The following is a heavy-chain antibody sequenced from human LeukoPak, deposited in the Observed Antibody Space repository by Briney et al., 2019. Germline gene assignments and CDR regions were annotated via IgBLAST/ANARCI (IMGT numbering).Heavy chain of an antibody. CDR2: ISGGGGST. CDR3: AKELRFLEWLLSNAFDI. J-gene: IGHJ3*02. V-gene: IGHV3-23*01. Sequence: GGSLRLSCAASGFTFSSYTMSWVRQAPGKGLEWVSPISGGGGSTYYADSVKGRFTVSRDNSKNTLYLQMNSLRAEDTAVYYCAKELRFLEWLLSNAFDIWGQGTMVTVSS. D-gene: IGHD3-3*01. CDR1: GFTFSSYT.